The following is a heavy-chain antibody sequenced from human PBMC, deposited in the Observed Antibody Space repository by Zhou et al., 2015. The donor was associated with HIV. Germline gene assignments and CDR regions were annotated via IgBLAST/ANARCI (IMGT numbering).Heavy chain of an antibody. J-gene: IGHJ4*03. CDR3: ARGSVNYDDALDL. CDR1: GGTFSGSD. CDR2: ITPMFNTE. Sequence: LVQSGTEVRKPGSSVKVSCKASGGTFSGSDIAWVRQAPGQGLEWMGGITPMFNTEKYAQKFRARLKITVDKSSSEAYMELSGLTSEDSATYFCARGSVNYDDALDLWGQGTQLIVSS. D-gene: IGHD3-16*01. V-gene: IGHV1-69*06.